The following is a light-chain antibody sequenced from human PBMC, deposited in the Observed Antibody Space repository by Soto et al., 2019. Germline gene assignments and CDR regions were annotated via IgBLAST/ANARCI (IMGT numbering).Light chain of an antibody. Sequence: EIVFTQSPGSLSLSPGDRATLSCRASQSVSSSSLAWYQQKPGQAPRLLIFGASSRATGIPDRFSGSGSGTDFTLTISRLEPEDFAVYSCQQYGSSPNFGGGTKVDIK. CDR3: QQYGSSPN. V-gene: IGKV3-20*01. CDR2: GAS. CDR1: QSVSSSS. J-gene: IGKJ4*01.